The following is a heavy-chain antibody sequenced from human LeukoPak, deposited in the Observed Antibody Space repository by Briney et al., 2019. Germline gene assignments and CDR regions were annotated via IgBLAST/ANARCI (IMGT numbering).Heavy chain of an antibody. Sequence: SVKVSCKASGGTFSSYAISWVRQAPGQGLEWMGGIIPIFGTANYAQKFQGRVTITADKSTSTAYMEQSSLRSEDTAVYYCATNYDSSGYSDLDIWGQGTMVTVSS. D-gene: IGHD3-22*01. CDR1: GGTFSSYA. CDR3: ATNYDSSGYSDLDI. V-gene: IGHV1-69*06. CDR2: IIPIFGTA. J-gene: IGHJ3*02.